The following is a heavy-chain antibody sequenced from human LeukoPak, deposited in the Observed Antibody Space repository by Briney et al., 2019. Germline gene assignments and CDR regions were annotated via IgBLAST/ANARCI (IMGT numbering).Heavy chain of an antibody. CDR3: ARPHEEYSSGWNDVGVLDY. V-gene: IGHV1-46*01. CDR2: INPSGGST. D-gene: IGHD6-19*01. J-gene: IGHJ4*02. CDR1: GYTFTGYY. Sequence: GASVKVSCKASGYTFTGYYMHWVRQAPGQGLEWMGIINPSGGSTSYAQKFQGRVTMTRDTSTSTVYMELSSLRSEDTAVYYCARPHEEYSSGWNDVGVLDYWGQGTLVTVSS.